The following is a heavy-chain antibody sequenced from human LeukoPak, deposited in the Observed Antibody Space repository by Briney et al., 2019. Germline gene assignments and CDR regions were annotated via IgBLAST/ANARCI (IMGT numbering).Heavy chain of an antibody. CDR2: IYYSGST. J-gene: IGHJ4*02. V-gene: IGHV4-39*01. CDR3: ARHAIHSSGYSVGCYFDY. CDR1: GGSISSSSYY. D-gene: IGHD3-22*01. Sequence: SETLSLTCTVSGGSISSSSYYWGWIRQPPGKGLEWIGSIYYSGSTYYNPSLKSRVTISVDTSKNQFSLKLSSVTAADTAVYYCARHAIHSSGYSVGCYFDYWGQGTLVTVSS.